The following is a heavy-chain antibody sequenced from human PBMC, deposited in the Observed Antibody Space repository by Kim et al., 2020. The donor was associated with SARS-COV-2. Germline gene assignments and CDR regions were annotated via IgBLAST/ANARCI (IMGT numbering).Heavy chain of an antibody. J-gene: IGHJ4*02. CDR3: ARENAIAEASRKFDY. D-gene: IGHD2-21*01. CDR2: ICYSGIT. CDR1: GASMNSRGYC. Sequence: SETLSLTCSVSGASMNSRGYCWGVIRQYPGKGLEWIGYICYSGITYYNPSLESRVIISADMAKSQFSLKLSSVTAADTAVYYCARENAIAEASRKFDYWGQGTLVTVSS. V-gene: IGHV4-31*03.